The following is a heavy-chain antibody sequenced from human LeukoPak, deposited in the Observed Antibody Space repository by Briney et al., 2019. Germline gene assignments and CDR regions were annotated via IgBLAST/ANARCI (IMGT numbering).Heavy chain of an antibody. V-gene: IGHV1-69*13. Sequence: ASVKVSCKASGYTFTSYDISWVRQAPGQGLEWMGGIIPIFGTANYAQKFQGRVTITADESTSTAYMELSSLRSEDTAVYYCARFRGSAMDAFDIWGQGTMVTVSS. CDR3: ARFRGSAMDAFDI. J-gene: IGHJ3*02. D-gene: IGHD5-18*01. CDR1: GYTFTSYD. CDR2: IIPIFGTA.